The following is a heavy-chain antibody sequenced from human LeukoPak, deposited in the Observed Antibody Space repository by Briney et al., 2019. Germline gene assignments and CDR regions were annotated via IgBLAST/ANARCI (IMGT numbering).Heavy chain of an antibody. CDR1: GGSISSSSYY. CDR3: ARASEVAPFDY. J-gene: IGHJ4*02. D-gene: IGHD5-12*01. Sequence: KPSGTLCFTGTVSGGSISSSSYYWVWIRQPPGKCLEWIRSIYYSGSTYYNPSLKSRVTISVDTSKNQFSLKLSSVTAADTAVYYCARASEVAPFDYWGQGTLVTVSS. V-gene: IGHV4-39*07. CDR2: IYYSGST.